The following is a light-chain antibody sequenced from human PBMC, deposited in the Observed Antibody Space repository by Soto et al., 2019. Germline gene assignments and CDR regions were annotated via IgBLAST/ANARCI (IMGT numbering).Light chain of an antibody. CDR3: QQYYSLPPT. CDR1: QSVLYRSNTKNY. V-gene: IGKV4-1*01. Sequence: DIVLTQSPDSLAVSLGERATTNCKSSQSVLYRSNTKNYLAWYQQKPGQPPNLLIYWASTRESGVPDRFSGSGSGTDFTLTISSLQAEDVAVYYCQQYYSLPPTFGQGTKVEIK. CDR2: WAS. J-gene: IGKJ1*01.